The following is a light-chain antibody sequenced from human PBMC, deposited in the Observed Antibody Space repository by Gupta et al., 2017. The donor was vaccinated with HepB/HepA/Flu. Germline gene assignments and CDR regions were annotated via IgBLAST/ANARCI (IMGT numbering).Light chain of an antibody. V-gene: IGKV1D-12*01. CDR3: QQAHSFPFT. CDR1: QEISSS. Sequence: DIQMTQSPSSVSASVGDRVTITCRASQEISSSLAWYQQKPGQAPKLLIYGATTLQKGVPSTFSGSGYGTDFTLTISSLQHEDFANYCCQQAHSFPFTFGQGTKMDI. CDR2: GAT. J-gene: IGKJ2*01.